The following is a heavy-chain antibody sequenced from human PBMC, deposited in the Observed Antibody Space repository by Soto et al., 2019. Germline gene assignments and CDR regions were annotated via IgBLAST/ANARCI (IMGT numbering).Heavy chain of an antibody. V-gene: IGHV1-69*02. CDR3: ARSPPTISDYYFYMDV. CDR1: GGTFGRYT. J-gene: IGHJ6*03. CDR2: IIPVLNVA. Sequence: QVQLVQSGAEVKKPGSSVKVSCKASGGTFGRYTINWVRQAPGQGLEWMGRIIPVLNVANYAQKFQDRVTITADKSTSTAYMVLSSLRSEDTAVYYCARSPPTISDYYFYMDVWGKGTTVTVSS. D-gene: IGHD1-26*01.